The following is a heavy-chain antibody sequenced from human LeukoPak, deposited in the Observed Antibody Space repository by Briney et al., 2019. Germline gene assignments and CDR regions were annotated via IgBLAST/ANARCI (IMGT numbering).Heavy chain of an antibody. J-gene: IGHJ6*03. V-gene: IGHV4-4*07. Sequence: SETLSLTCTVSGGAISSYYWSWSRQPAGKGLEWIGRIYTSGSTNYNPSLKSRVTMSVDTSKNQFSRKLSSVTAADTAVYYCAREPRGFIAAAGHYYYMDVWGKGTTVTVSS. CDR3: AREPRGFIAAAGHYYYMDV. D-gene: IGHD6-13*01. CDR1: GGAISSYY. CDR2: IYTSGST.